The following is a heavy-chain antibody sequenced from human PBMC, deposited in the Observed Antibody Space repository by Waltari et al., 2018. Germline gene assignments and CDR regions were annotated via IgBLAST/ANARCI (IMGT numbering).Heavy chain of an antibody. CDR2: INHSGST. CDR3: ARDGVGALAGTSD. D-gene: IGHD1-26*01. V-gene: IGHV4-34*01. Sequence: QVQLQQWGAGLLKPSETLSLTCAVYGGSFSGYYWSWIRQPPGKGLEWIGEINHSGSTNYNPSLKSRVTISVDTSKNQFSLKLSSVTAADTAVYYCARDGVGALAGTSDWGQGTLVTVSS. J-gene: IGHJ4*02. CDR1: GGSFSGYY.